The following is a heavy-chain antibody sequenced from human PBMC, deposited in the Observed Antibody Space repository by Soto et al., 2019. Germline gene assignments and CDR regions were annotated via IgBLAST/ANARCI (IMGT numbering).Heavy chain of an antibody. D-gene: IGHD3-3*01. J-gene: IGHJ4*02. Sequence: EVQLVESGGGLVQPGGSLRLSCAASGFTFSSYWMSWVRQAPGKGLEWVANIKQDGSEKYYVDSVKGRFTISRDNAKNSLYLQMNSLRAEDTAVYYCARGSEDDFWSGYPGYWGQGTLVTVSS. CDR2: IKQDGSEK. CDR3: ARGSEDDFWSGYPGY. V-gene: IGHV3-7*05. CDR1: GFTFSSYW.